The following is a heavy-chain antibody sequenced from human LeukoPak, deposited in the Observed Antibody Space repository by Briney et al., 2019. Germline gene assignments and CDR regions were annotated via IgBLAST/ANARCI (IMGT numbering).Heavy chain of an antibody. CDR2: IKEDGSAK. V-gene: IGHV3-7*01. D-gene: IGHD1-1*01. Sequence: PGGSLRLSCAASGFTFSSYWMTWVRQPPGKGLEWVASIKEDGSAKGHADSVKGRFTISRDNAKSSLYLQMNSLRVEDTAVYYCVRLHWTDVAIWGRGTLVTVSS. CDR1: GFTFSSYW. J-gene: IGHJ4*02. CDR3: VRLHWTDVAI.